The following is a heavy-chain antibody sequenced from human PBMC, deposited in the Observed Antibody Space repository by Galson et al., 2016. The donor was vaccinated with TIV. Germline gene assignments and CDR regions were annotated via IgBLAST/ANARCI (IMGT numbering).Heavy chain of an antibody. CDR3: ARRTDGHQYDYYGMDV. CDR1: GGIFSGYA. Sequence: SVKVSCKASGGIFSGYAINWVRQAPGQGLERMGRIISIFRTANYAGKFQGRVTITADDSTNTVHMESSSLKSGDTAVYYCARRTDGHQYDYYGMDVWGQGTTVIVSS. D-gene: IGHD5-24*01. J-gene: IGHJ6*02. CDR2: IISIFRTA. V-gene: IGHV1-69*13.